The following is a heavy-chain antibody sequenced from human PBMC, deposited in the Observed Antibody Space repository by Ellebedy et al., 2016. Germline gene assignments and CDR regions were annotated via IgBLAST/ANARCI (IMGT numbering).Heavy chain of an antibody. CDR1: GFTFSSYG. V-gene: IGHV3-30*18. CDR3: AKAPITMVRGVIIDYYYGMDV. D-gene: IGHD3-10*01. CDR2: ISYDGSNK. Sequence: GGSLRLSCAASGFTFSSYGMHWVRQAPGKGLEWVAVISYDGSNKYYADSVKGRFTISRDNSKNTLYLQMNSLRAEDTAVYYCAKAPITMVRGVIIDYYYGMDVWGQGTTVTVSS. J-gene: IGHJ6*02.